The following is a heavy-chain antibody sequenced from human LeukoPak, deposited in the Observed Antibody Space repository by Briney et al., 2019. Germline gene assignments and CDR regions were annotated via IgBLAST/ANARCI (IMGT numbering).Heavy chain of an antibody. CDR3: ARAVGSPGDAFGI. J-gene: IGHJ3*02. Sequence: GGSLRLSCAASGFTFSSYWMHWVRQVPGKGLMWVSRVRSDGTGPTYAASVKGRFTTSRDNAKNTLYLQMNSLRAGDTAVYYCARAVGSPGDAFGIWGQGTMVTVSS. CDR2: VRSDGTGP. CDR1: GFTFSSYW. V-gene: IGHV3-74*03. D-gene: IGHD2-15*01.